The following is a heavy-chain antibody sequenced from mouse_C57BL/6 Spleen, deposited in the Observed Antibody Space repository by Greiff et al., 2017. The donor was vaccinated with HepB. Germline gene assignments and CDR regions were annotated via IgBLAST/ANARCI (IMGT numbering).Heavy chain of an antibody. J-gene: IGHJ4*01. CDR3: ARTPEYYSSSYAMDY. V-gene: IGHV14-2*01. D-gene: IGHD1-1*01. Sequence: VQLKQSGAELVKPGASVKLSCTASGFNIKDYYMHWVKQRPEQGLEWIGRIDPEDGDTKYAPKFQGKATINADTSSNTAYLQLSSLTSEDTAVYNCARTPEYYSSSYAMDYWGQGTSVTVSS. CDR1: GFNIKDYY. CDR2: IDPEDGDT.